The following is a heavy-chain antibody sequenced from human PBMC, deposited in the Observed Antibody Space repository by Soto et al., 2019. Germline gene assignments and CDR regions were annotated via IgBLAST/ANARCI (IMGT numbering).Heavy chain of an antibody. CDR2: IYYSGST. CDR3: ARDLSLGSYWPLDI. Sequence: SETLSLTCTVSGGSISSSSYYWGWIRQPPGKGLEWIGSIYYSGSTYYNPSLKSRVTISVDTSKNQFSLKLSSVTAADTAVYYCARDLSLGSYWPLDIWGQGTMVTVSS. J-gene: IGHJ3*02. CDR1: GGSISSSSYY. V-gene: IGHV4-39*02. D-gene: IGHD1-26*01.